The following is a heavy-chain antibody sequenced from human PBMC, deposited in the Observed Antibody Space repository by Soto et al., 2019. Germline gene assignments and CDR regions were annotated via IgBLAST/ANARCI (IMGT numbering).Heavy chain of an antibody. CDR1: GGSISSAAYY. Sequence: QVRLQESGPGLVKPSQTLSLTCTVSGGSISSAAYYWSWIGQHPGKGVEWIGYVSHSGSTYYNLPLKSRVIISVDTSKNQFSLSLTSVTAADTAVYYCAREYTYGSNFFDCWGQAALVTVSS. CDR2: VSHSGST. V-gene: IGHV4-31*03. CDR3: AREYTYGSNFFDC. J-gene: IGHJ4*02. D-gene: IGHD5-18*01.